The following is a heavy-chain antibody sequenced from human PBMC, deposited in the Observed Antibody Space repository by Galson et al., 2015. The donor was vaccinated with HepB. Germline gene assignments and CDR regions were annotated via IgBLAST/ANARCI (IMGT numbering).Heavy chain of an antibody. D-gene: IGHD6-19*01. J-gene: IGHJ6*02. CDR3: ARAILSLRIAVAGPVYGMDV. Sequence: SLRLSCAASGFTVSSNYMSWVRQAPGKGLEWVSVIYSGGSTYYADSVKGRFTIARDNSKTTLYRQMNSLRAEDTAVYYCARAILSLRIAVAGPVYGMDVWGQGTTVTVSS. CDR2: IYSGGST. V-gene: IGHV3-66*01. CDR1: GFTVSSNY.